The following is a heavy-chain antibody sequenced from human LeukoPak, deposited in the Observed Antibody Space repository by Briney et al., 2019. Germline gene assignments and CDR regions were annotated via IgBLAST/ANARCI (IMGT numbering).Heavy chain of an antibody. CDR2: ISAYNGNT. CDR1: GYTFTSYG. CDR3: ARDPHQYCSGGSCYPWFDP. V-gene: IGHV1-18*01. J-gene: IGHJ5*02. D-gene: IGHD2-15*01. Sequence: RASVKVSCKASGYTFTSYGISWVRQAPGQGLEWMGCISAYNGNTNYPQKLQGRVTMTTDTSTSTAYMELRSLRSDDTAVYYCARDPHQYCSGGSCYPWFDPWGQGTLVTVSS.